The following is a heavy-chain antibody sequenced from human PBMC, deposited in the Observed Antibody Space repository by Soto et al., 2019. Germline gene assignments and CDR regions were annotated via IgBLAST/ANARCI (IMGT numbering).Heavy chain of an antibody. J-gene: IGHJ6*02. CDR2: ISSSSSYI. D-gene: IGHD3-10*01. CDR1: GFTFSSYS. Sequence: EVQLVESGGGLVKPGGSLRLSCAASGFTFSSYSMNWVRQAPGKGLEWVSSISSSSSYIYYADSVKGRFTISRDNAKNSLYLQMNSLRAEDTAVYYCARGAGSGSYYDYYYYYGMDVWGQGTTVTVSS. V-gene: IGHV3-21*01. CDR3: ARGAGSGSYYDYYYYYGMDV.